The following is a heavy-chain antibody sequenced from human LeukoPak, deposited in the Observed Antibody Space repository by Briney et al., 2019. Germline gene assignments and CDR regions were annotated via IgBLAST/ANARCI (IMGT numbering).Heavy chain of an antibody. CDR3: AKERYGDEDY. CDR2: ISYDGSNK. D-gene: IGHD4-17*01. J-gene: IGHJ4*02. V-gene: IGHV3-30-3*01. CDR1: GFTFSSYA. Sequence: GGSLRLSCAASGFTFSSYAMHWVRQAPGKGLEWVAVISYDGSNKYYADSVKGRFTISRDNSKNTLYLQMNSLRAEDTAVYYCAKERYGDEDYWGQGTLVTVSS.